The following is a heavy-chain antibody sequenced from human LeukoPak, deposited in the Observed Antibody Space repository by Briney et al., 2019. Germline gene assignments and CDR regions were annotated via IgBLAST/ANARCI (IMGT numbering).Heavy chain of an antibody. Sequence: SETLSLTCTVSGASIRSGDYYWSWIRQPPGKGLEWIGYIYDSGSTYYNPSLKSRITISVDTSENRFSPKLSSVTATDTAVYYCARDCSGGSCYGAFDIWGQGTMVTVSS. CDR3: ARDCSGGSCYGAFDI. J-gene: IGHJ3*02. CDR1: GASIRSGDYY. CDR2: IYDSGST. V-gene: IGHV4-30-4*01. D-gene: IGHD2-15*01.